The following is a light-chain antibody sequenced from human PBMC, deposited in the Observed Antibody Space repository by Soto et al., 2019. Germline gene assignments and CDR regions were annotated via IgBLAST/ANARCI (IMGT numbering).Light chain of an antibody. Sequence: QSVLTPPPSVSGAPGQRVTISCTGSSSNIGAGYDVHWYQQLPGTAPKLLIYGNNNRPSGVHDRFSGSKSGTSASLAITGLQAEDEADYYCQSYHSSLSGVVFGGGTKVTVL. CDR1: SSNIGAGYD. CDR2: GNN. V-gene: IGLV1-40*01. J-gene: IGLJ2*01. CDR3: QSYHSSLSGVV.